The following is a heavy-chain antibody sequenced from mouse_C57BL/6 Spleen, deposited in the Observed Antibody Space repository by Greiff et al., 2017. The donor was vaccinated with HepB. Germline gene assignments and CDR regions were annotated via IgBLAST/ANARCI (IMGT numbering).Heavy chain of an antibody. CDR1: GYTFTSYW. CDR3: ARSSRVATGYFDY. V-gene: IGHV1-7*01. J-gene: IGHJ2*01. D-gene: IGHD1-1*02. CDR2: INPSSGYN. Sequence: VQLQQSGAELAKPGASVKLSCKASGYTFTSYWMHWVKQRPGQGLEWIGYINPSSGYNKYNQKFKDKATLTADKSSSTAYMQLSSLTYEDSAVYYCARSSRVATGYFDYWGQGTTLTVSS.